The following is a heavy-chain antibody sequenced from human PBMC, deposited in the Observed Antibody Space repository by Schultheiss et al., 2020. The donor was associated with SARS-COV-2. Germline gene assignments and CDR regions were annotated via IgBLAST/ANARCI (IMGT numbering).Heavy chain of an antibody. Sequence: SETLSLTCAVYGGSFSGYYWSWIRQPPGKGLEWIGEINHSGSTNYNPSLKSRVTISVDTSKNQFSLKLSSVTAADTAVYYCARGAGWFRGSYYYYGMDVWGQGTTVTVSS. J-gene: IGHJ6*02. CDR1: GGSFSGYY. D-gene: IGHD3-10*01. V-gene: IGHV4-34*01. CDR3: ARGAGWFRGSYYYYGMDV. CDR2: INHSGST.